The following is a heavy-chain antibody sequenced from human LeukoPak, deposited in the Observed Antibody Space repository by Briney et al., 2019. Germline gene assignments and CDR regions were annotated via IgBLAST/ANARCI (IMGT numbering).Heavy chain of an antibody. CDR3: ARGDYYESRGYVAAY. V-gene: IGHV3-30*04. CDR2: ISYDGGNK. CDR1: GFTFRSYA. J-gene: IGHJ4*02. D-gene: IGHD3-22*01. Sequence: PGGSLRLSCAASGFTFRSYAMHWVRQAPGKGLEWVAVISYDGGNKYYADSVKGRFTISRDNSKNTLYLEMNSLRAEDTAVYYCARGDYYESRGYVAAYWGQGTLVTVSS.